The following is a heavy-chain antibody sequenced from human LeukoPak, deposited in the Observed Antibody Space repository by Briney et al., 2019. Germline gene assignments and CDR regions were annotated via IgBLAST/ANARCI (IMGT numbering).Heavy chain of an antibody. CDR2: INAGNGNT. CDR3: ARAAAATRGNWFDP. V-gene: IGHV1-3*01. Sequence: ASVKVSRKASGYTFTSYAMHWVRQAPGQRLEWMGWINAGNGNTKYSQKFQGRVTITRDTSASTAYMELSSLRSEDTAVYYCARAAAATRGNWFDPWGQGTLVTVSS. CDR1: GYTFTSYA. D-gene: IGHD6-13*01. J-gene: IGHJ5*02.